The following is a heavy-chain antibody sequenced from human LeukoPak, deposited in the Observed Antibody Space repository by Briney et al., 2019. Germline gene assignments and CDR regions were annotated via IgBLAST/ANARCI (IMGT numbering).Heavy chain of an antibody. CDR1: GGSFRGYY. V-gene: IGHV4-34*01. Sequence: PETLSLTCAVYGGSFRGYYWSWIRQPPGKGLEWIGEINHSGSTNYNPSLKSRVTISVDTSKNQFSLKLSSVTAADTAVYYCARVSPGEDFDYWGQGTLVTVSS. J-gene: IGHJ4*02. D-gene: IGHD2-2*01. CDR2: INHSGST. CDR3: ARVSPGEDFDY.